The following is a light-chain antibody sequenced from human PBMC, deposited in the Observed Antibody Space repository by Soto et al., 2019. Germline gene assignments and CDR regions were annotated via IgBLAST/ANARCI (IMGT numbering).Light chain of an antibody. CDR3: SSYTSSNTYV. J-gene: IGLJ1*01. V-gene: IGLV2-14*01. Sequence: QSALTQPASVSGSPGQSITISCTGTNSDVGAYNYVSWYQQYPGKAPQLMIYTVSNRPSGVSNRFSGSKSGNTASLTISGLQPEDEADYYCSSYTSSNTYVFGTGTKVTVL. CDR1: NSDVGAYNY. CDR2: TVS.